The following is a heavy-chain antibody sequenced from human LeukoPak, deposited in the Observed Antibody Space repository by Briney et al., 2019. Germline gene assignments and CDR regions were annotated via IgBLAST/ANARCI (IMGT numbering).Heavy chain of an antibody. D-gene: IGHD2-2*01. CDR3: ARPYQLLSPYFDY. CDR2: IKQDGSEK. J-gene: IGHJ4*02. CDR1: GFTFSSYW. Sequence: GGSLRLSCAASGFTFSSYWMSWVRQAPGKGLEWVANIKQDGSEKYYVDSVKGRFTISRDNAKNSLYLQMNSLRAEDTAVYYCARPYQLLSPYFDYWGQGTLVTVSP. V-gene: IGHV3-7*01.